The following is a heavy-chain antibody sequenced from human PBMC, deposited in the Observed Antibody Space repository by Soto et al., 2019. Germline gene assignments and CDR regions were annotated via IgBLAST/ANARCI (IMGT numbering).Heavy chain of an antibody. CDR1: GGSISSNNW. V-gene: IGHV4-4*02. CDR3: ARARQYSSSSSCYLDP. J-gene: IGHJ5*02. Sequence: PSETVSLTFAVSGGSISSNNWWNWVRQPPGKGLEWLGEIHHSGSTNYNPSLKSRVTISGDKSKNQFSLKLNSVTAADTAVYHFARARQYSSSSSCYLDPWRKGTLVTVAS. CDR2: IHHSGST. D-gene: IGHD2-2*01.